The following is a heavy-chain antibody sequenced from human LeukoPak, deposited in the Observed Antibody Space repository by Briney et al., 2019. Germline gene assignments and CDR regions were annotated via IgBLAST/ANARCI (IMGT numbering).Heavy chain of an antibody. Sequence: GGSLRLSCTAPGFTFGDYAVNWARQAPGKGLEWVGFIKSKPYGGTAEYAESVKGRFTISRDDSQSIAYLQMNSLKTEDTAVYFCSRAGRDGYNWGDYWGQGTLVTVSS. CDR3: SRAGRDGYNWGDY. J-gene: IGHJ4*02. D-gene: IGHD5-24*01. V-gene: IGHV3-49*04. CDR1: GFTFGDYA. CDR2: IKSKPYGGTA.